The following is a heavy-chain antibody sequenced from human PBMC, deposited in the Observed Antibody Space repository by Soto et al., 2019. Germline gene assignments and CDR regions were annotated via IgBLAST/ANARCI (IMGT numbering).Heavy chain of an antibody. CDR3: ARGGASKSGHLWYFDF. J-gene: IGHJ2*01. CDR2: ISATTTYK. D-gene: IGHD2-8*02. Sequence: EVQVVESGGGLVRPGGSLRLSCTASGFTFDSYTMNWLRQAPGRGLEWVSSISATTTYKYYADSVEGRFTISRDNAKNSLYLQTNSLRAEDTAVYYCARGGASKSGHLWYFDFWGHGTLVTVSS. V-gene: IGHV3-21*06. CDR1: GFTFDSYT.